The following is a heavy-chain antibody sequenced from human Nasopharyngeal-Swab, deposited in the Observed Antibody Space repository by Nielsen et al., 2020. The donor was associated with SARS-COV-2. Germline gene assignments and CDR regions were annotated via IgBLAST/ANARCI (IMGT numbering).Heavy chain of an antibody. J-gene: IGHJ3*02. CDR1: GFTFSSYA. V-gene: IGHV3-23*01. CDR2: ISGSGGST. D-gene: IGHD3-9*01. Sequence: GESLKISCAASGFTFSSYAMSWVRQAPGKGPEWVSAISGSGGSTYYADSVKGRFTISRDNSKNTLYLQMNSLRAEDTAVYYCAKDTALYLAFDIWGQGTMVTVSS. CDR3: AKDTALYLAFDI.